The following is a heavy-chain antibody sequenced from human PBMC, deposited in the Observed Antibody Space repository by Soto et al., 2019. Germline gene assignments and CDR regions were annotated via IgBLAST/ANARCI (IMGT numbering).Heavy chain of an antibody. CDR1: GYTFTSYY. V-gene: IGHV1-46*01. CDR2: INPSGGST. Sequence: ASVKVSCKASGYTFTSYYMHWVRQAPGQGLEWMGIINPSGGSTSYAQKFQGRVTMTRDTSTSTVYMELSSLRSEDTAVYYCARDIGYCGGDCYFYYYGMDVWGQGTTVTVS. J-gene: IGHJ6*02. D-gene: IGHD2-21*02. CDR3: ARDIGYCGGDCYFYYYGMDV.